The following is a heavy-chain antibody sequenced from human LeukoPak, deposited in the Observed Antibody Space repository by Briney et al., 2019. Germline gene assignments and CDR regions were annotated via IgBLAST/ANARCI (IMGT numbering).Heavy chain of an antibody. V-gene: IGHV4-39*07. CDR3: ASAPAPDSYAFDI. Sequence: MTSETLSLTCTVSGGSISSSSYYWGWIRQPPGKGLEWIGSIYYSGSTYYNPSLKSRVTISVDTSKNQFSLKLTSVTAADTAVYYCASAPAPDSYAFDIWGQGTMVTVSS. J-gene: IGHJ3*02. CDR2: IYYSGST. CDR1: GGSISSSSYY. D-gene: IGHD1-14*01.